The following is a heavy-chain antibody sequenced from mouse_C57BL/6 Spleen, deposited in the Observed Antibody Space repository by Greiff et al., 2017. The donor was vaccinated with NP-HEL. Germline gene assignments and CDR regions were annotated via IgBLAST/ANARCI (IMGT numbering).Heavy chain of an antibody. J-gene: IGHJ2*01. Sequence: EVQLVESGGGLVQPGGSMKLSCVASGFTFSNYWMNWVRQSPEKGLEWVAQIRLKSDNYATHYAESVKGRFTISRDDSKSSVYLQMNNLRAEDTGIYYCTGGYGSSYDSYFDYWGQGTTLTVSS. CDR2: IRLKSDNYAT. CDR3: TGGYGSSYDSYFDY. D-gene: IGHD1-1*01. V-gene: IGHV6-3*01. CDR1: GFTFSNYW.